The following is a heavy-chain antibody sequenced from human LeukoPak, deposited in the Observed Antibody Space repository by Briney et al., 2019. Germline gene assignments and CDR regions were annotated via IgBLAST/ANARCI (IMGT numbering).Heavy chain of an antibody. Sequence: SVKVSCKASGGTFSSYAISWVRQAPGQGLEWMGGIIPIFGTANYAQKFQGRVTITADESTSTAYMELSSLGSEDTAVYYCARVSQWELLGFFDYWGQGTLVTVSS. CDR3: ARVSQWELLGFFDY. J-gene: IGHJ4*02. CDR2: IIPIFGTA. V-gene: IGHV1-69*13. CDR1: GGTFSSYA. D-gene: IGHD1-26*01.